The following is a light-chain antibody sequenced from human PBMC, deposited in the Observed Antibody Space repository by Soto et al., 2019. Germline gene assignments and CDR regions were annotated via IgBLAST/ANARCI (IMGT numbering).Light chain of an antibody. V-gene: IGLV2-14*01. CDR1: SSDVGGYNY. CDR2: KVS. J-gene: IGLJ2*01. Sequence: QSALTQPASVSGSPGQSITISCTGTSSDVGGYNYVSWYQQHPGKAPKLMIYKVSNRPSGVSNRFSGSKSGNTASLTISGLQAEDEVDYYCSSYISSSTLVFGGGTKLTVL. CDR3: SSYISSSTLV.